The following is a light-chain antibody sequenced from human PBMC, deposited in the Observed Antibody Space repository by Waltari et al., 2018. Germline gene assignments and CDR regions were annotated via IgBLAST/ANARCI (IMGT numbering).Light chain of an antibody. CDR1: SSDIASYNY. Sequence: QSALTQPASVSGSPGQSITISCTGTSSDIASYNYVSWYQQYPGEAPKLSIYDLPSRPSGGSSRFAGTKSGHTAFLTISWLQAEDEADFFCSSYTTSWTCVFGTGTTVNVL. J-gene: IGLJ1*01. CDR3: SSYTTSWTCV. V-gene: IGLV2-14*03. CDR2: DLP.